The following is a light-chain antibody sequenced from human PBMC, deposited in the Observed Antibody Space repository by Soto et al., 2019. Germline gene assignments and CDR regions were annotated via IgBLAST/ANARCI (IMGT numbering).Light chain of an antibody. Sequence: EIVMTQSPSTLSVSPGERATLSCRASHSVNSKLAWYQQKPGQAPRLLIYDASHRATGIPARFSASGSGTDFTLTISSLEPEDFAVYYCQQRSNWPLTFGQGTRLEIK. CDR1: HSVNSK. CDR3: QQRSNWPLT. V-gene: IGKV3-11*01. CDR2: DAS. J-gene: IGKJ5*01.